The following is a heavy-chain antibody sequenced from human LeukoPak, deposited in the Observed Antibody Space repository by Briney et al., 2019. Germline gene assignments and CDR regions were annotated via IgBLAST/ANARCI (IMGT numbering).Heavy chain of an antibody. V-gene: IGHV4-4*07. D-gene: IGHD6-19*01. CDR1: GGSISSYY. CDR2: IYNSGST. CDR3: AREGQQWLAYYYYYYMDV. J-gene: IGHJ6*03. Sequence: SETLSLTCTVSGGSISSYYWSWVRQPAGKGLEWIGRIYNSGSTNYNPSLKSRVTMSVDTSKNQFSLKLNSVTAADTAVYYCAREGQQWLAYYYYYYMDVWGKGTTVTISS.